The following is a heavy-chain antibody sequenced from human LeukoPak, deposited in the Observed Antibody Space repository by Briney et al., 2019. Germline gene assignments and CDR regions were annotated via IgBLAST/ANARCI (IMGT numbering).Heavy chain of an antibody. CDR3: ARARITMVRGVIITDDAFDI. D-gene: IGHD3-10*01. J-gene: IGHJ3*02. Sequence: PSETLSLTCTVSGGSISSYHWSGIRQPAGKGLEGIGRIYTSGSTNYNLSLESRVTMSVHTSKKHFPLKHISVPAADTAVYYCARARITMVRGVIITDDAFDIWGQGTMVTVSS. CDR1: GGSISSYH. V-gene: IGHV4-4*07. CDR2: IYTSGST.